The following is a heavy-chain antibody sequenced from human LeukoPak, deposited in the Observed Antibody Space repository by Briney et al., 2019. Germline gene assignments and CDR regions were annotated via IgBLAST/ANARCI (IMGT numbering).Heavy chain of an antibody. CDR1: GGSFSGYY. Sequence: SETLSLTCAVYGGSFSGYYWSWIRQPPGKGLEWIGEINHSGSTNYNPSLKSRVTISVDTSKNQFSLKLSSVTAADTAVYYCARSTRSWFDPWGQGTLVTVSS. CDR3: ARSTRSWFDP. D-gene: IGHD3-10*01. J-gene: IGHJ5*02. CDR2: INHSGST. V-gene: IGHV4-34*01.